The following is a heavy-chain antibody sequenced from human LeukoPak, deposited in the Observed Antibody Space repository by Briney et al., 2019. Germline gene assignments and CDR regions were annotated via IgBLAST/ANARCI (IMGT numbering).Heavy chain of an antibody. CDR3: ARGTTASRLLY. J-gene: IGHJ4*02. V-gene: IGHV4-34*01. Sequence: SETLSLTCAVYGGSFNGYFWTWIRQPPGKGLEWIGEISLSGSTNYNPSLKSRVTISTDTSKNQFSLKLTSGTAADTAVYYCARGTTASRLLYWGQGTLVAVSS. CDR1: GGSFNGYF. D-gene: IGHD6-6*01. CDR2: ISLSGST.